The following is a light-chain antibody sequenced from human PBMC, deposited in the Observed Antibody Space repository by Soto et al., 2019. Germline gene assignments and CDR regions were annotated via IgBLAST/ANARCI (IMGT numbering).Light chain of an antibody. CDR3: LQYSSHSWT. Sequence: DIKMTQSPSSVSPSVGDRVTITCRASRSISDWLAWYQQKPGKAPELLIFDASNLKSGVSSRFSGSGSGTEFTLTISRLQPDDVATYYCLQYSSHSWTFGQGTKVDI. CDR1: RSISDW. CDR2: DAS. V-gene: IGKV1-5*01. J-gene: IGKJ1*01.